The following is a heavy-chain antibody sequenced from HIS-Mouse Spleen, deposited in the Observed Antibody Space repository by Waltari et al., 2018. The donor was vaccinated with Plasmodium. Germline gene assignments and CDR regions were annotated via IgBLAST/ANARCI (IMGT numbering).Heavy chain of an antibody. V-gene: IGHV3-7*01. D-gene: IGHD3-16*01. CDR2: IKQEGSEK. CDR3: ARGSLGY. CDR1: GFPFSSYW. J-gene: IGHJ4*02. Sequence: EVQLVESGGGLVQPGGSLRLSCAASGFPFSSYWVSWVRQAPGKGLEWVANIKQEGSEKYYGDSVKGRFTISRDNAKNSLYLQMNSLRAEDTAVYYCARGSLGYWGQGTLVTVSS.